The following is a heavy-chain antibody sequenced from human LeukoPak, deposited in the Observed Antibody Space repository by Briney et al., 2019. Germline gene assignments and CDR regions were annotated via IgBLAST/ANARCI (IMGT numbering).Heavy chain of an antibody. V-gene: IGHV3-30-3*01. D-gene: IGHD3-3*01. CDR3: ARDFRAYYDFWSGYENIDY. J-gene: IGHJ4*02. Sequence: GGSLRLSCAASGFTLSSYAMHWVRQAPGKGLGWEAVISYDGSNKYYADSVKGRFTISRDNSKNALYLQMNSLRAEDTAVYCGARDFRAYYDFWSGYENIDYWGQGTLVTVSS. CDR1: GFTLSSYA. CDR2: ISYDGSNK.